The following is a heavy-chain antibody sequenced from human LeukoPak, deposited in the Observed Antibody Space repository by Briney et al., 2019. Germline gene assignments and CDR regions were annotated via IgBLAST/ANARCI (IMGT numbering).Heavy chain of an antibody. CDR2: ISSSGSTI. Sequence: GGSLRLSCAASGFTFRSYEMNWVRQAPGKGLEWVSYISSSGSTIYYADSVKGRFTISRDNAKNSLYLQMNSLRAEDTAVYYCARLQVDNCDYWGQGTLVTVSS. CDR3: ARLQVDNCDY. J-gene: IGHJ4*02. CDR1: GFTFRSYE. D-gene: IGHD5-12*01. V-gene: IGHV3-48*03.